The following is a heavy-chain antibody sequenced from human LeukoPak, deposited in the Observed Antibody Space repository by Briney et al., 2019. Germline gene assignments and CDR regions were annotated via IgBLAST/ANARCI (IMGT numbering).Heavy chain of an antibody. CDR2: IYYSGST. CDR3: ARSEDYDFWSSYLYWFDP. CDR1: GGSISSYY. D-gene: IGHD3-3*01. J-gene: IGHJ5*02. Sequence: SETLSLTCTVSGGSISSYYWSLIRQPPGKGLEWIGYIYYSGSTNYNPSLKSRVTISVDTSKNQFSLKLSSVTAADTAVYYCARSEDYDFWSSYLYWFDPWGQGTLVTVSS. V-gene: IGHV4-59*01.